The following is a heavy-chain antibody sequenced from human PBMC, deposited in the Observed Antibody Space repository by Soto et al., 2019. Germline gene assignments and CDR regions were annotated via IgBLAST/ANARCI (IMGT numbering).Heavy chain of an antibody. CDR1: GFTFHNYA. J-gene: IGHJ4*03. CDR3: ARKEEDDHVWGKSPLD. V-gene: IGHV3-23*01. D-gene: IGHD3-16*01. CDR2: INGPGDDT. Sequence: GGSLRLSCAASGFTFHNYAMSWVRQAPGKGLEWVSSINGPGDDTYYADSVKGRFTISRDNSKNTLYLQMNSQRAEDTALYYCARKEEDDHVWGKSPLDWGQGTLVTVSS.